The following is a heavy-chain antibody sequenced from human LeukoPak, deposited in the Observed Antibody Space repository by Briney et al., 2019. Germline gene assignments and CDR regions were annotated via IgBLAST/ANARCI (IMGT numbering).Heavy chain of an antibody. D-gene: IGHD5-18*01. CDR3: AKDRRYSGNDAFDI. CDR1: GFTFSSYA. V-gene: IGHV3-30*04. CDR2: ISYDGSNK. J-gene: IGHJ3*02. Sequence: PGGSLRLSCAASGFTFSSYAMHWVRQAPGKGLEWVAVISYDGSNKYYADSVKGRFTISRDNSKNTLYLQMNSLRAEDTAVYYCAKDRRYSGNDAFDIWGQGTMVTVSS.